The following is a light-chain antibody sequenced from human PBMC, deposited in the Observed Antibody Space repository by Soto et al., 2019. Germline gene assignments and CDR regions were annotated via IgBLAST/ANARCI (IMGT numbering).Light chain of an antibody. CDR1: QSISSW. V-gene: IGKV1-5*03. CDR3: QQYNSYPT. J-gene: IGKJ1*01. Sequence: DIQMNQSPSPLSASVGDRVTITCRARQSISSWLAWYQQKPGKATKLLIYKASSLERGVPSRFSGSGSGTDFTLTISSLQPDDFATYYCQQYNSYPTFGQGTKVEIK. CDR2: KAS.